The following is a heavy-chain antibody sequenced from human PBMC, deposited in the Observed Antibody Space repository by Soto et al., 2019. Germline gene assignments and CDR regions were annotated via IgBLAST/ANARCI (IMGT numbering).Heavy chain of an antibody. J-gene: IGHJ5*02. D-gene: IGHD6-13*01. CDR3: TRRQSGSWFGEIS. V-gene: IGHV3-73*02. CDR2: IRNKVNSYAT. CDR1: GFTFSGSA. Sequence: EVQLVESGGGLVQPGGSLKLSCAASGFTFSGSAMHWVRQASGKGLEWVGRIRNKVNSYATAYAASVKGRFTISRDDSKNTAELQLNGLKTEDTAVYYCTRRQSGSWFGEISWGQGALVTVSS.